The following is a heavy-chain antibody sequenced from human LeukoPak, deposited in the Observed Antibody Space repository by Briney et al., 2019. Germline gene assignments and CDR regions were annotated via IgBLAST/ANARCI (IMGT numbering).Heavy chain of an antibody. J-gene: IGHJ4*02. Sequence: SVKVSCKASGGTFSSYTISWVRQAPGQGLEWTGRIIPILGIANYAQKFQGRVTITADKSTSTAYMELSSLRSEDTAVYYCARTRGIAAAGYFDYWGQGTLVTVSS. CDR1: GGTFSSYT. D-gene: IGHD6-13*01. V-gene: IGHV1-69*02. CDR3: ARTRGIAAAGYFDY. CDR2: IIPILGIA.